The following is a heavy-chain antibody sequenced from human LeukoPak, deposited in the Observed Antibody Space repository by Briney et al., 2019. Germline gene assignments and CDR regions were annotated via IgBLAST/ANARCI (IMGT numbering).Heavy chain of an antibody. CDR3: ARHGYCSGGSCYSDY. CDR1: GYTFTSYD. D-gene: IGHD2-15*01. V-gene: IGHV1-8*03. CDR2: MNPNSGNA. J-gene: IGHJ4*02. Sequence: GASVKVSCKASGYTFTSYDINWVRQATGQGLEWMGWMNPNSGNAGYAQKFQGRVTITRNTSISTAYMELSSLRSEDTAVYYCARHGYCSGGSCYSDYWGQGTLVTVSS.